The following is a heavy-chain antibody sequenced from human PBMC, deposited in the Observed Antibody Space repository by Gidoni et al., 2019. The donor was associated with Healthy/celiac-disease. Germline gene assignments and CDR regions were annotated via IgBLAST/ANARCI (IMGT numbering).Heavy chain of an antibody. CDR2: MNPNSGNT. J-gene: IGHJ4*02. CDR1: EYTFTSYD. D-gene: IGHD2-8*02. CDR3: ARLAPSGADPYWYFDY. Sequence: QVQLVQSGAEVKKPGASVKVSCKASEYTFTSYDINWVRQATGQGREWMGWMNPNSGNTGYAQKFHGRVTMTRNTSISTAYMELSSLRSEDTAVYYCARLAPSGADPYWYFDYWGQGTLVTVSS. V-gene: IGHV1-8*01.